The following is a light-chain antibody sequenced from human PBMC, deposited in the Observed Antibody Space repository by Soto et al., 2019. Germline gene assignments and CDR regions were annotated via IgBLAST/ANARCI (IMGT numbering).Light chain of an antibody. CDR2: GDT. CDR3: QSYDSSLSGSYV. J-gene: IGLJ1*01. V-gene: IGLV2-8*01. Sequence: QSVVTQPPSASGSPGQSVTISCTGTSSDVGGYYYVSWYQQHPGTAPKLMISGDTKRPSGVPDRFSGSKSGNSASLAITGLQAEDEADYYCQSYDSSLSGSYVFGTGTKVTVL. CDR1: SSDVGGYYY.